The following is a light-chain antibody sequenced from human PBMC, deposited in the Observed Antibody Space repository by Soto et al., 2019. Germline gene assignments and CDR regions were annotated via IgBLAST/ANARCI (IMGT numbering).Light chain of an antibody. CDR2: DVS. CDR3: ISYTTSSTWV. Sequence: QSALTQPASVSGSPEQSITISCTGTSSDIGGYNYVSWYQQHPGKVPKLMIYDVSNRPSGVSNRFSGSKSGNTASLTISGLQAEDEADYYCISYTTSSTWVFGGGTQLTVL. CDR1: SSDIGGYNY. J-gene: IGLJ3*02. V-gene: IGLV2-14*01.